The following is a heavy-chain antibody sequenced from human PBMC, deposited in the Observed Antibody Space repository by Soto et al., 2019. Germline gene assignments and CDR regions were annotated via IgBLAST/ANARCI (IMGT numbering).Heavy chain of an antibody. Sequence: SETLSLTCRVSGAYISDFSWSWIRQPAGKGLEWIGRITINGNTQKNPSFKSRVTMSIDTSRNHFSLNLQSATAADTALSYSARDNGANWTYEAYWGPGTLVTVSS. CDR1: GAYISDFS. D-gene: IGHD1-7*01. J-gene: IGHJ4*02. CDR3: ARDNGANWTYEAY. V-gene: IGHV4-4*07. CDR2: ITINGNT.